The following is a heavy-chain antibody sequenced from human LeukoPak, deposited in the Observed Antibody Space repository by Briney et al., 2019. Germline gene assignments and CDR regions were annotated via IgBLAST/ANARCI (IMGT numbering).Heavy chain of an antibody. Sequence: SVKVSCKASGGTFSSYAISWVRQAPGQGLEWMGGIIPIFGTANYAQKFQGGVTITTDESTSTAYMELSSLRSEDTAVYYCASGIVVPRMGYYYMDVWGKGTTVTVSS. CDR3: ASGIVVPRMGYYYMDV. D-gene: IGHD2-2*01. CDR2: IIPIFGTA. V-gene: IGHV1-69*05. J-gene: IGHJ6*03. CDR1: GGTFSSYA.